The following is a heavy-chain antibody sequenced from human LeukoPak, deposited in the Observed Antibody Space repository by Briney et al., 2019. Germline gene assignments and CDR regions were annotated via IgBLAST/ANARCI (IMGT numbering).Heavy chain of an antibody. D-gene: IGHD2-2*01. J-gene: IGHJ6*03. V-gene: IGHV1-8*01. CDR3: ARGRVVPAAIYYYYYYMDV. CDR1: GYTFTSYD. Sequence: ASVTVSCTSSGYTFTSYDINWVRQATGQGLEWMGWMNPNSGNTGYAQKFQGRVTMTRNTSISTAYMELSSLRSEDTAVYYCARGRVVPAAIYYYYYYMDVWGKGTTVTVSS. CDR2: MNPNSGNT.